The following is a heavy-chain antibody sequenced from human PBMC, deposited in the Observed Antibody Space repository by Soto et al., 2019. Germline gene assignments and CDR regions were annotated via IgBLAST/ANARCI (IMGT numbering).Heavy chain of an antibody. CDR3: ATVVRYGHFDY. CDR1: GYTLTELS. V-gene: IGHV1-24*01. CDR2: FDPEDGET. Sequence: QVQLVQSGAEVKKPGASVKVSCKVSGYTLTELSMHWVRQAPGKGLEWMGGFDPEDGETIYAQKFQGRVTMNEDTSTDTDYMELSSLRSEDTAVYYCATVVRYGHFDYWGQGTLVTVSS. D-gene: IGHD2-21*01. J-gene: IGHJ4*02.